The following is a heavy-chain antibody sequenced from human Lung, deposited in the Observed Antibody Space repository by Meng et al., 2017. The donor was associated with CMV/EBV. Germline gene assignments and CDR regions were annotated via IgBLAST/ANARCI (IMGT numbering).Heavy chain of an antibody. Sequence: QVHLQESGPVLVKPSGTLALTCGVSGVSISSNFRWTWVRQPPGKGLEWIGDIDDSGSTNYNPSLNSRISISLDKSKNHFSLKVNSVTAADTAVYYCARGKQDAWELLAYWGQGALVTVSS. J-gene: IGHJ4*02. D-gene: IGHD1-26*01. CDR1: GVSISSNFR. CDR3: ARGKQDAWELLAY. V-gene: IGHV4-4*02. CDR2: IDDSGST.